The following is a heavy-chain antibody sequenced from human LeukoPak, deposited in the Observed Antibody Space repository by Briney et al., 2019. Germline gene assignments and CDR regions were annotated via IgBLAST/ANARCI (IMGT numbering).Heavy chain of an antibody. CDR1: GFTVSSNY. CDR2: IYSGGST. V-gene: IGHV3-53*01. D-gene: IGHD1-1*01. Sequence: GGSLRLSCAASGFTVSSNYMSWVRQAPGKGLEWVSVIYSGGSTYYADSVKGRFTISRDNSKNTLYLQMNSLRAEDTAVYYCVRDVSQRRHFDYWGQGTLVTVSS. J-gene: IGHJ4*02. CDR3: VRDVSQRRHFDY.